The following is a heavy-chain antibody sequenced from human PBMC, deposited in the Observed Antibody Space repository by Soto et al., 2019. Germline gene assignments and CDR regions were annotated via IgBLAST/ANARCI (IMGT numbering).Heavy chain of an antibody. CDR2: IYHSGST. J-gene: IGHJ4*02. D-gene: IGHD4-17*01. CDR1: GGSISSDNW. Sequence: QVQLQESGPGLVKPSGTLSLTCAVSGGSISSDNWWSWVRQPPGKGLEWIGEIYHSGSTNYNPSLQSRVTVSVDKSKNQFSLKLSSVTAADTAVYYCARRMGDYGDYVLDFWGQGTLVTVSS. V-gene: IGHV4-4*02. CDR3: ARRMGDYGDYVLDF.